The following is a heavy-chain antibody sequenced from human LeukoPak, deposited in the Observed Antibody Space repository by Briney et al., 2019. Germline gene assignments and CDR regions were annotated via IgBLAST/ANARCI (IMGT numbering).Heavy chain of an antibody. CDR3: TRDVNFLFFDY. CDR1: GFIFGRYG. CDR2: ISDDGRVT. Sequence: GGSLRLSCGASGFIFGRYGMRWVRHPAGKGLEWVSRISDDGRVTNYADSVKGRFTVSRDHAKNPDYLQLNTVRVEDTAVYFCTRDVNFLFFDYWRQRALVTVSS. J-gene: IGHJ4*02. D-gene: IGHD2/OR15-2a*01. V-gene: IGHV3-74*01.